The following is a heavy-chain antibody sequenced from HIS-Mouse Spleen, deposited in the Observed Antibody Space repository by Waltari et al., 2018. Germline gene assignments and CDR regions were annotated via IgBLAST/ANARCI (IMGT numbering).Heavy chain of an antibody. CDR2: IYSSGST. V-gene: IGHV4-39*07. J-gene: IGHJ2*01. D-gene: IGHD6-13*01. CDR1: GGSISTRSYY. CDR3: AREIPYSSSWYDWYFDL. Sequence: QLQLQESGPGLVKPSETLSLPCTVSGGSISTRSYYWGWIRQPPGKGLEWIGRIYSSGSTYYNPSLKSRVTISVDTSKNQFSLKLSSVTAADTAVYYCAREIPYSSSWYDWYFDLWGRGTLVTVSS.